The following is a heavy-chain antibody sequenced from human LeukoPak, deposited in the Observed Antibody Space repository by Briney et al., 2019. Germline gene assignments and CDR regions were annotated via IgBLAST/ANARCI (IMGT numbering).Heavy chain of an antibody. J-gene: IGHJ5*02. D-gene: IGHD5-18*01. CDR1: GYTFTGYY. Sequence: ASVKVSCNASGYTFTGYYMHWVRQAPGQGLEWMGWINPNSGGTNYAQKFQGRVTMTRDTSISTAYMELSRLRSDDTAVYYCARDFRAAMVSDWFDPWGQGTLVTVSS. CDR2: INPNSGGT. CDR3: ARDFRAAMVSDWFDP. V-gene: IGHV1-2*02.